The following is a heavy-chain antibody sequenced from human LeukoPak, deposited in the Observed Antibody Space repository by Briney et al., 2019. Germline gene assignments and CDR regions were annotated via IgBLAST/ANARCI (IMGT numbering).Heavy chain of an antibody. CDR2: ISGSGGTS. V-gene: IGHV3-23*01. CDR3: AKTSSSSWAPLDY. J-gene: IGHJ4*02. CDR1: GFTFSSYA. Sequence: PGGSLRLSCAASGFTFSSYAMTWVRQAPGKGLEWVSTISGSGGTSYYADSVKGRFTISRDSSKNTLSLQMNSLRAEDTAVYYCAKTSSSSWAPLDYWGQGTLVTVSS. D-gene: IGHD6-13*01.